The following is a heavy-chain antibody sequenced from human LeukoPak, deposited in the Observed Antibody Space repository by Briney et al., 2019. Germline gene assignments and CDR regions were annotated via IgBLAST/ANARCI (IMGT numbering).Heavy chain of an antibody. CDR1: GGSISSGGYS. CDR2: IYHSGST. D-gene: IGHD3-16*01. V-gene: IGHV4-30-2*01. Sequence: SQTLSLTCAVSGGSISSGGYSWSWIRQPPGKGLEWIGYIYHSGSTYYNPSLKIRVTISVDRSKNQFSVKLSSVTAADTAVYYCARHVSNWFDPWGQGTLVTVSS. J-gene: IGHJ5*02. CDR3: ARHVSNWFDP.